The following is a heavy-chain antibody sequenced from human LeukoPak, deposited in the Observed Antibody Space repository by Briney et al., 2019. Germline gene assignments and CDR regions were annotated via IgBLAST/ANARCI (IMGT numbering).Heavy chain of an antibody. CDR2: VSPNSANT. CDR3: AIKLSSGGY. Sequence: ASVKVSCKASGYTLTSYDVNWVRQATGQGLEWMGWVSPNSANTAYAQKFQGRVTMTRNTSISTAYMELSSLRSEDTAVYYCAIKLSSGGYWGQGTLVTVSS. CDR1: GYTLTSYD. D-gene: IGHD3-22*01. J-gene: IGHJ4*02. V-gene: IGHV1-8*01.